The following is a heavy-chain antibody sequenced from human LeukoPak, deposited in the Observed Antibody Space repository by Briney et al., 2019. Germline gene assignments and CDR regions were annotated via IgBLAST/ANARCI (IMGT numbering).Heavy chain of an antibody. V-gene: IGHV1-46*01. CDR2: INPSGGST. J-gene: IGHJ4*02. Sequence: ASVKVSCKASGYTFTSYYMHWVRQAPGQGLEWMEIINPSGGSTSYAQKFQGGVTMTRDTSTSTVYMELSSLRSEDTAVYYCARTHSGTTLFLDYWGQGTLVTVSS. CDR3: ARTHSGTTLFLDY. D-gene: IGHD1-7*01. CDR1: GYTFTSYY.